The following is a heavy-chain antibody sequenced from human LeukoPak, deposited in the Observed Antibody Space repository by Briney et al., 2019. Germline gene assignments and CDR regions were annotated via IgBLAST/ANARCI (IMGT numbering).Heavy chain of an antibody. Sequence: SETLSLTCTVSGGSISSYYWSWIRQPAGKGLEWIGRIYTSGSTNYNPSLKSRVTISVDKSKDQFSLKLSSVTAADTAVYYCAREHPGIAAAGGFDYWGQGTLVTVSS. V-gene: IGHV4-4*07. CDR3: AREHPGIAAAGGFDY. D-gene: IGHD6-13*01. J-gene: IGHJ4*02. CDR2: IYTSGST. CDR1: GGSISSYY.